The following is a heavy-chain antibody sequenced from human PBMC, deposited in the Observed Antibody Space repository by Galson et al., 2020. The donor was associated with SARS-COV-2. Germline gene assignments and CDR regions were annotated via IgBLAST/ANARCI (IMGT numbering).Heavy chain of an antibody. V-gene: IGHV4-34*01. J-gene: IGHJ6*02. CDR2: INHSGST. CDR3: ARGGSYYDFWSGYAQPIAYADV. Sequence: SETLSLTCAVYGGSFSGYYWSWIRQPPGKGLEWIGEINHSGSTNYNPSLKSRVTISVDTSKNQFSLKLSSVTAADTAVYYCARGGSYYDFWSGYAQPIAYADVWGQGTTVTVSS. D-gene: IGHD3-3*01. CDR1: GGSFSGYY.